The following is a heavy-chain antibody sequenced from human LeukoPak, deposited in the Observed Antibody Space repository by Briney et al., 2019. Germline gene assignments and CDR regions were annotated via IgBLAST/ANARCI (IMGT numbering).Heavy chain of an antibody. CDR1: GGSISSSSYY. D-gene: IGHD6-13*01. V-gene: IGHV4-39*07. Sequence: KTSETLSLTCTVSGGSISSSSYYWGWIRQPPGKGLEWIGSIYYSGSTYYNPSLKSRVTISVDTSKNQFSLKLSSVTAADTAVYYCARDRVAAAVWNYWGQGTLVTVSS. CDR3: ARDRVAAAVWNY. J-gene: IGHJ4*02. CDR2: IYYSGST.